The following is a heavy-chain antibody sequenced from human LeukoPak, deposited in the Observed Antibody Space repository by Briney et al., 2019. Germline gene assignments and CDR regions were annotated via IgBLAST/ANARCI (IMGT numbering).Heavy chain of an antibody. CDR1: GFTFHNFG. J-gene: IGHJ2*01. D-gene: IGHD6-19*01. CDR3: ARDSDTSGNHWFFDV. CDR2: IDPDGNDN. V-gene: IGHV3-30*12. Sequence: GGSLRLSCAASGFTFHNFGMVWVRQAPGKGLQWVAAIDPDGNDNYYADSARGRCVISSDNSKNTLYLQIYSLTVVDTAVYYCARDSDTSGNHWFFDVWGRGTLVIASS.